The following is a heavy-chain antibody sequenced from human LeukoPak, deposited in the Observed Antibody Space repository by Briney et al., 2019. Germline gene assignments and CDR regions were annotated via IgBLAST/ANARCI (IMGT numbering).Heavy chain of an antibody. V-gene: IGHV4-4*07. CDR1: GGPIYSYY. CDR2: LYPGVST. CDR3: ARLKFYDSTGYSPGHYMDV. J-gene: IGHJ6*03. D-gene: IGHD3-22*01. Sequence: SETLSLTCTVSGGPIYSYYWSWIRQTAGKGLEWIGRLYPGVSTNYNPSLKSRVTMSVDTSKNQFVLKLSAVTAADTAVYYCARLKFYDSTGYSPGHYMDVWGKGTTVTVSS.